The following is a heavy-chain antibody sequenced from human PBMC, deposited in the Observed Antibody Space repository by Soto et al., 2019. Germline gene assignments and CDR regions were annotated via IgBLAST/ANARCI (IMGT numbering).Heavy chain of an antibody. J-gene: IGHJ4*02. CDR1: GGSISSGGYS. D-gene: IGHD3-22*01. Sequence: SETLSLTCAVSGGSISSGGYSWSWIRQPPEKGMEWIGYIYHSGSTYYNPSLKSRVTISVDRSKNQFSLKLSSVTAADTAVYYCARATFYYDSSGYYYAPKYYFDYWGQGTLVTVSS. CDR3: ARATFYYDSSGYYYAPKYYFDY. CDR2: IYHSGST. V-gene: IGHV4-30-2*01.